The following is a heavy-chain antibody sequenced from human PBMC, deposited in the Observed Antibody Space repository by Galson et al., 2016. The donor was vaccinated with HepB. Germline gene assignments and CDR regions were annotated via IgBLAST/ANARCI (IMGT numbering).Heavy chain of an antibody. V-gene: IGHV4-31*03. CDR1: GVSITSGSHY. CDR2: IYNSGNT. J-gene: IGHJ4*02. Sequence: TLSLTCTVSGVSITSGSHYWSWLRQHPGKGLEYIGYIYNSGNTYYSPSLKSRVTISVDTSENQFSLKLTSVTAADTAVYYCARHSNSGSYRGLFDYWGQGTLVTVSS. CDR3: ARHSNSGSYRGLFDY. D-gene: IGHD1-26*01.